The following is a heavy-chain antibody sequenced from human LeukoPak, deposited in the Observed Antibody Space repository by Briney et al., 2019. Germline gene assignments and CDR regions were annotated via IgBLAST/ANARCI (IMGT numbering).Heavy chain of an antibody. J-gene: IGHJ4*02. CDR2: IYYSGST. CDR1: GGSISSYY. V-gene: IGHV4-59*01. CDR3: ARDGYRSGSYDY. D-gene: IGHD1-26*01. Sequence: PSETLSLTCTVSGGSISSYYWSWIRQPPGKGLGWIGYIYYSGSTNYNPSLKSRVTIPVDTSKNQFSLKLSSVTAADTAVYYCARDGYRSGSYDYWGQGTLVTVSS.